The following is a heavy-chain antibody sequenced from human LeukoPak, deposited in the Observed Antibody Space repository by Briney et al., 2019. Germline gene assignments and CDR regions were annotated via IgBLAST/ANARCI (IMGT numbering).Heavy chain of an antibody. CDR3: SKDHCTTTRCIAGFDF. V-gene: IGHV3-23*01. J-gene: IGHJ4*02. CDR1: GFTFSTYS. D-gene: IGHD2-2*01. Sequence: QAGGSLRLSCVTSGFTFSTYSMIWVRQAPGQGLQWVSGINDLGATFYADSVKGRFTISRDNSKNTLYLQMNSLRAEDTAIYYCSKDHCTTTRCIAGFDFWGQGALVTVSS. CDR2: INDLGAT.